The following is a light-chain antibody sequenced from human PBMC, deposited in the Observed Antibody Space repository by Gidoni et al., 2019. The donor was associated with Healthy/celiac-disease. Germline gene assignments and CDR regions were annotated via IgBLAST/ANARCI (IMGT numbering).Light chain of an antibody. CDR1: QSVSSSY. V-gene: IGKV3-20*01. CDR3: QQYGSSPLT. J-gene: IGKJ4*01. Sequence: EIVLTQSPSTLSVSPWERATLSCRASQSVSSSYLAWYQQNPGQAPRLLIYGASNSATGIPDRFSGSVSGTDFPLTISTLEPEDFAVYYCQQYGSSPLTFGGGTKVEIK. CDR2: GAS.